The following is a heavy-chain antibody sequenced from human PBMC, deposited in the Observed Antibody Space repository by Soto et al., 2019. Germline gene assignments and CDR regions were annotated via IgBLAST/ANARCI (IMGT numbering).Heavy chain of an antibody. V-gene: IGHV3-73*02. Sequence: EVQLVESGGGLVQPGGSLKLSCAASGFSFSGFEMQWVRQASGKGLEWVGRMRSKANSYATAYGASVKGRFTVSRDVSKNPVYLQMSSLQTEDTALYYCTRYLFHYPVDYGMDVWGQGTTVTVSS. J-gene: IGHJ6*02. CDR1: GFSFSGFE. CDR2: MRSKANSYAT. D-gene: IGHD5-12*01. CDR3: TRYLFHYPVDYGMDV.